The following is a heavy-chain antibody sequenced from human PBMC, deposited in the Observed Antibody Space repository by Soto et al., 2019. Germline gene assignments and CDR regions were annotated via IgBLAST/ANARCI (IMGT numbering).Heavy chain of an antibody. CDR2: IFQSVST. CDR3: ARLDITMVRGVVKDGWFDT. D-gene: IGHD3-10*01. J-gene: IGHJ5*02. Sequence: QVQLQESGPGLVKPSETLSLTCTVSGASISSYYWSWIRQPPGKGLEWIGYIFQSVSTSYNPSLKSRVTISLDTSKNRCSLKLSSVTAADTAVYYCARLDITMVRGVVKDGWFDTWGQGTLVTVSS. CDR1: GASISSYY. V-gene: IGHV4-59*08.